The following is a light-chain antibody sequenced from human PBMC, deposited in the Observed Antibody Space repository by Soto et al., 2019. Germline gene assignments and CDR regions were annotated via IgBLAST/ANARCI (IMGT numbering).Light chain of an antibody. Sequence: EIVMTQSPATLSVSPGERATLSCRASQSVSSNLAWYQQKPGQAPRLLIYGASTRATGIPARFSGSGSGTEFTLTISRLEPEDFAVYYCQHYGSSPSTFGRGTKVDIK. CDR3: QHYGSSPST. J-gene: IGKJ1*01. CDR2: GAS. CDR1: QSVSSN. V-gene: IGKV3-15*01.